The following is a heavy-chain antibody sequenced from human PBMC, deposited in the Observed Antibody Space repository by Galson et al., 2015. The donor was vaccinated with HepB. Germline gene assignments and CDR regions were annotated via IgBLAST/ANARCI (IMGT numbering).Heavy chain of an antibody. CDR3: AKGPYDYAWGSYPEFDY. J-gene: IGHJ4*02. CDR2: ISYDGSNK. CDR1: GFTFSSYG. D-gene: IGHD3-16*02. Sequence: SLRLSCAASGFTFSSYGMHWVRQAPGKGLEWVAVISYDGSNKYYADSVKGRFTISRDNSKNTLYLQMNSLRAEDTAVYYCAKGPYDYAWGSYPEFDYWGQGTLVTVSS. V-gene: IGHV3-30*18.